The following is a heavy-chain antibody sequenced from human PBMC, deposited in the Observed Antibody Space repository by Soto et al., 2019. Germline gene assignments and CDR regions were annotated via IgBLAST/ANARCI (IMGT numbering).Heavy chain of an antibody. CDR3: ARDLIWDLCSGGRCYRSDPFDF. J-gene: IGHJ5*01. V-gene: IGHV4-59*11. CDR1: GASITTHC. Sequence: SETLSLTCTVSGASITTHCWSWIRQPPGKGLEWIGRVYFSGTYNYNPPLKSRVSMSADTSKNQLSLKLSSVTAADTAVYYCARDLIWDLCSGGRCYRSDPFDFWGQGTPVTVSS. D-gene: IGHD2-15*01. CDR2: VYFSGTY.